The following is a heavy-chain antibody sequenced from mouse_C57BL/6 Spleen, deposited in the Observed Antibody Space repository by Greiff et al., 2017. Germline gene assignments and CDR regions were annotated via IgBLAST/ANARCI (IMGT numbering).Heavy chain of an antibody. V-gene: IGHV1-80*01. CDR2: IYPGDGDT. CDR1: GYAFSSYW. Sequence: VQLQQSGAELVKPGASVKISCKASGYAFSSYWMNWVKQRPGKGLEWIGQIYPGDGDTNYNGKFKGKATLTADKSSSTAYMQLSSLTSEDSAVYFCARGEKQLRLFAYWGQGTLVTVSA. J-gene: IGHJ3*01. D-gene: IGHD3-2*02. CDR3: ARGEKQLRLFAY.